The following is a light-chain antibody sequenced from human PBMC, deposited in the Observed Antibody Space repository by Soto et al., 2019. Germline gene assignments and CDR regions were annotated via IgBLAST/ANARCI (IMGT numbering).Light chain of an antibody. CDR1: SSDVGGYNY. J-gene: IGLJ3*02. CDR3: QSYDRSLSGSV. CDR2: DVS. V-gene: IGLV2-14*01. Sequence: QSALTQPASVSGSPGQSITISCTGTSSDVGGYNYVSWYQQHPGKAPKLMIYDVSNRPSGVPDRFFGSKSGTSASLAITGLQAEDEADYYCQSYDRSLSGSVFGGGTKVTVL.